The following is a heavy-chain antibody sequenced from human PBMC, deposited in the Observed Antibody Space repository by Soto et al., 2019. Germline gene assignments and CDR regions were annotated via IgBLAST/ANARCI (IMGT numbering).Heavy chain of an antibody. V-gene: IGHV5-10-1*01. D-gene: IGHD3-22*01. CDR3: ARQTDSSAGHYGMDV. CDR1: GYRFTSYW. J-gene: IGHJ6*04. CDR2: IDPSDSYT. Sequence: PGESLKISSQGSGYRFTSYWISWVRQMPGKGLEWMGRIDPSDSYTNYSPSFQGHVTISADKSISTAYLQWSSLKASDTAMYYCARQTDSSAGHYGMDVWGKGTTVTVSS.